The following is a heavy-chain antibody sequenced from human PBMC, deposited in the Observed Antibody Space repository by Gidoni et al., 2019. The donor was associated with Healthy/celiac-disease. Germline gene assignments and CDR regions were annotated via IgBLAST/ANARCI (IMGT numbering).Heavy chain of an antibody. V-gene: IGHV4-30-2*01. CDR2: IYHSGST. Sequence: QLQLQESGSGLVKLSQTLSLTCAVSGGSISRGGYSWSWIRQPPGKGLEWIGYIYHSGSTYYNPSLKSRVTISVDRSKNQFSLKLSSVTAADTAVYYCARYTKTYYYGSGTPTGWFDPWGQGTLVTVSS. CDR1: GGSISRGGYS. CDR3: ARYTKTYYYGSGTPTGWFDP. J-gene: IGHJ5*02. D-gene: IGHD3-10*01.